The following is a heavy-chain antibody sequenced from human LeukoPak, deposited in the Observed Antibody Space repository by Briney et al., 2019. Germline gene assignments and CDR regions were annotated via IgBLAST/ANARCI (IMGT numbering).Heavy chain of an antibody. J-gene: IGHJ5*02. CDR3: ARDGSGSYYDRGWFDP. V-gene: IGHV1-8*01. Sequence: ASVKVSCKASAYTFTSYNINWVRQATGQGLEWMGWMNPNSGNTGYAQKFQGRVTMTRNTSISTAYMELSSLTSEDRAVYYCARDGSGSYYDRGWFDPWGQGTLVTVSS. D-gene: IGHD3-10*01. CDR2: MNPNSGNT. CDR1: AYTFTSYN.